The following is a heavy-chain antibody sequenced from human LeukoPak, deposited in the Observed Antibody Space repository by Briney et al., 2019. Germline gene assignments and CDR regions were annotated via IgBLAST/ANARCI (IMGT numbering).Heavy chain of an antibody. D-gene: IGHD3-10*01. CDR1: GFTFSSYG. Sequence: GGSLRLSCAASGFTFSSYGMHWVRQAPDKGLEWVAVISYDGSNKYYADSVKGRFTISRDNSKNTLYLQMNSLRAEDTAVYYCAKDPLNYGSGTYFDYWGQGTLVTVSS. CDR2: ISYDGSNK. CDR3: AKDPLNYGSGTYFDY. J-gene: IGHJ4*02. V-gene: IGHV3-30*18.